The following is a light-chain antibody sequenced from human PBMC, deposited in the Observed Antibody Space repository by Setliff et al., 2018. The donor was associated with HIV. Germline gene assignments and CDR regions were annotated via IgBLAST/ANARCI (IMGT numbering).Light chain of an antibody. CDR1: SSDVGGYNF. V-gene: IGLV2-11*01. Sequence: QSVLTQPRSVSGSPGQSVTISCTGTSSDVGGYNFVSWYQQRPGKAPKLMIYDVTKRPSGVPDRFSGSKSGNTASLTISGLQAEDEADYYCCSYAGSHTFVFGTGTKVPS. CDR3: CSYAGSHTFV. J-gene: IGLJ1*01. CDR2: DVT.